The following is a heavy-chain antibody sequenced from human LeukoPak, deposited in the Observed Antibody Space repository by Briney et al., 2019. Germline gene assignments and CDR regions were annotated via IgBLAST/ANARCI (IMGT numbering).Heavy chain of an antibody. J-gene: IGHJ4*02. Sequence: GGSLRLSCAASGFTFSSYGMHWVRQAPGKGLEWVAFIQYDGSYKYFADSVRGRFTISRDNSRNTLFLQMNSLRAEDTAVYYCAKTSDQLLYSKFDFWGQGTLVTVSS. D-gene: IGHD2-2*02. CDR1: GFTFSSYG. CDR3: AKTSDQLLYSKFDF. V-gene: IGHV3-30*02. CDR2: IQYDGSYK.